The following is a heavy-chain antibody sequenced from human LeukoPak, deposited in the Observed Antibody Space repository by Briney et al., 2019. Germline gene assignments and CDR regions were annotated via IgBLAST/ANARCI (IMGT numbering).Heavy chain of an antibody. CDR2: IKRKADGGPT. CDR3: TTNDAFDI. CDR1: GFTFSDAW. V-gene: IGHV3-15*01. J-gene: IGHJ3*02. Sequence: GGSLRLSCVASGFTFSDAWVKWVSQAPGKGLEWVGRIKRKADGGPTDYAAPVKGRFTISRDDSKDTLYLQMNSLKTEDTAMYYCTTNDAFDIWGQGTMVTVSS.